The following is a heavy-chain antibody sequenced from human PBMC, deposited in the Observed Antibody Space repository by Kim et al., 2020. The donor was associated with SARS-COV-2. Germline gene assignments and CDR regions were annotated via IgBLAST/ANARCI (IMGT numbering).Heavy chain of an antibody. D-gene: IGHD1-1*01. Sequence: ASVKVSCKASGYTFTSYAMHWVRQAPGQRLEWMGWINAGNGNTKYSQKFQGRVTITRDTSASTAYMELSSLRSEDTAVYYCARGGATGTNFWFDPWGQGTLVTVSS. CDR3: ARGGATGTNFWFDP. CDR2: INAGNGNT. CDR1: GYTFTSYA. V-gene: IGHV1-3*01. J-gene: IGHJ5*02.